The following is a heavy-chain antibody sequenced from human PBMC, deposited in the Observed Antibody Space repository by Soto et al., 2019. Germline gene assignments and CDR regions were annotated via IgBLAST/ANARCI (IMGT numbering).Heavy chain of an antibody. CDR3: ARDRVAVRPGWFDP. J-gene: IGHJ5*02. V-gene: IGHV1-18*01. CDR2: ISVYNGDT. Sequence: QGKLVQSGAEVKKPGASVKVSCRASGYTFATYGISWVRQAPGQGLEWMGWISVYNGDTNYAQKFQGRVTMTTDTSTSTAYMEVRSLRSDDTAVYYCARDRVAVRPGWFDPWGQGTLVTVSS. CDR1: GYTFATYG. D-gene: IGHD6-6*01.